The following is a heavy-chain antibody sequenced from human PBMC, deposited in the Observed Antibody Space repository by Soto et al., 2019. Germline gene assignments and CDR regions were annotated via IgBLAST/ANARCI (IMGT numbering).Heavy chain of an antibody. CDR2: ISAYNGNT. Sequence: ASVKVSCKASGYTFTSYGISWVQQAPGQGLEWMGWISAYNGNTNYAQKLQGRVTMTTDTSTSTAYMELRSLRSDDTAVYYCARLASGPTVAGTEILDYWGQGTLVTVSS. D-gene: IGHD6-19*01. J-gene: IGHJ4*02. CDR3: ARLASGPTVAGTEILDY. CDR1: GYTFTSYG. V-gene: IGHV1-18*01.